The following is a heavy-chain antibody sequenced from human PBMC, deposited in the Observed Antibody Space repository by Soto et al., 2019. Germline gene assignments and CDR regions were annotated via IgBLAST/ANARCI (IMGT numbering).Heavy chain of an antibody. D-gene: IGHD1-7*01. CDR3: ARSFPYNWNYHEPNYYYYYGMDV. CDR1: GFTFSSYG. CDR2: IWYDGSNK. Sequence: GGSLRLSCAASGFTFSSYGMHWVRQAPGKGLEWVAVIWYDGSNKYYADSVKGRFTISRDNSKNTLYLQMNSLRAEDTAVYYCARSFPYNWNYHEPNYYYYYGMDVWGQGTTVTVSS. V-gene: IGHV3-33*01. J-gene: IGHJ6*02.